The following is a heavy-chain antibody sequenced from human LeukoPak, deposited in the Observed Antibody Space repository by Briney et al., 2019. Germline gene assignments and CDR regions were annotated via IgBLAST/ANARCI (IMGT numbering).Heavy chain of an antibody. J-gene: IGHJ4*02. Sequence: QPGGSLRLSCVASGFTFTRNAMHWVRQAPGKGLEWVAVISYDGSHKYYADSVKGRFTISRDNSMNTIYVQMNSLRAEDTAIYYCGREQRRKRSIDYWGQGTLVTVSS. V-gene: IGHV3-30*04. CDR1: GFTFTRNA. CDR2: ISYDGSHK. CDR3: GREQRRKRSIDY. D-gene: IGHD1/OR15-1a*01.